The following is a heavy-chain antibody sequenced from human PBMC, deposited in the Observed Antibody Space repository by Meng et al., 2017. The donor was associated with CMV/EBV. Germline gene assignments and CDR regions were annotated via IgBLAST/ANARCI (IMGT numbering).Heavy chain of an antibody. Sequence: GGSLRLSCVASGFTFRSYSIHWVRQAPGKGPEWVAVISIDGRDEYYAESVKGRFTISRDNSKNTLYLQMNSLRAEDTAVYYCANFGGEVYWGQGTLVTVSS. CDR2: ISIDGRDE. CDR3: ANFGGEVY. V-gene: IGHV3-30*04. CDR1: GFTFRSYS. D-gene: IGHD3-10*01. J-gene: IGHJ4*02.